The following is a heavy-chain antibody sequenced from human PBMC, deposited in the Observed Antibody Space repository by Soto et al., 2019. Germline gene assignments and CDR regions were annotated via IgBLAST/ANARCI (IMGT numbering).Heavy chain of an antibody. D-gene: IGHD4-17*01. Sequence: TLSLTCAVYGGSFSGYYWSWIRQPPGKGLEWIGEINHSGSTNYNPSLKSRVTISVDTSKNQFSLKLSSVTAADTAVYYCARGFYLRVTTVNNWFDPWGQGTLVTVSS. J-gene: IGHJ5*02. V-gene: IGHV4-34*01. CDR3: ARGFYLRVTTVNNWFDP. CDR1: GGSFSGYY. CDR2: INHSGST.